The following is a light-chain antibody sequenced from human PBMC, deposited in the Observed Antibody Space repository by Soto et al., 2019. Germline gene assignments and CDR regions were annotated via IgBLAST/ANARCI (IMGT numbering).Light chain of an antibody. CDR3: QAWDSSYVV. Sequence: SYELTQPPSVSVSPGQTASITCSGDKLGDKYACWYQQKPGQSPVLVIYQDSKRPSGIPERFSGSNSGNTATLTISGTQAMDEADYDCQAWDSSYVVLVGGTKVTVL. V-gene: IGLV3-1*01. J-gene: IGLJ2*01. CDR1: KLGDKY. CDR2: QDS.